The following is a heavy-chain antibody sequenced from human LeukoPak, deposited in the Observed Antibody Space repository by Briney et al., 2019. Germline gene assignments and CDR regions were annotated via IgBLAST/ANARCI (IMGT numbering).Heavy chain of an antibody. CDR3: ARTGDPLYYYGSGSYPKAGGPPDY. V-gene: IGHV3-30*04. CDR2: ISHDGSKK. D-gene: IGHD3-10*01. Sequence: GSLRLSCAASKFTFSTYTLHWVRQAPGKGLKWVAVISHDGSKKYYADSVEGRFTISRDNSKNTLYLQMNSLRPEDTAVYYCARTGDPLYYYGSGSYPKAGGPPDYWGQGTLVTVSS. CDR1: KFTFSTYT. J-gene: IGHJ4*02.